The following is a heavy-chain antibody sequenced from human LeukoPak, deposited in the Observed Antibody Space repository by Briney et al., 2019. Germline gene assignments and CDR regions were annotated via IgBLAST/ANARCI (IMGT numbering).Heavy chain of an antibody. D-gene: IGHD3-9*01. CDR1: GGSISSSSYC. J-gene: IGHJ5*02. CDR2: IYYSGST. Sequence: SETQSLTCTVSGGSISSSSYCWGWIRQPPGKGLEWIGSIYYSGSTYYNPSLKSRVTISVDTSKNQFSLKLSSVTAADTAVYYCARQPRLRYFDWFGWFDPWGQGTLVTVSS. CDR3: ARQPRLRYFDWFGWFDP. V-gene: IGHV4-39*01.